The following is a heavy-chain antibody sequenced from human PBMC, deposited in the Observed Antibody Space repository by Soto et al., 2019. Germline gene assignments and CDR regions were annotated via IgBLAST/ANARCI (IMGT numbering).Heavy chain of an antibody. V-gene: IGHV3-30-3*01. D-gene: IGHD3-3*01. CDR2: ISYDGSNK. CDR1: GFTFSSYA. CDR3: ARDAENYDFWSGYSWFDP. J-gene: IGHJ5*02. Sequence: QVQLVESGGGVVQPGRSLRLSCAASGFTFSSYAMHWVRQAPGKGLEWVAVISYDGSNKYYADSVKGRFTISRDNSKNTLYLQMNSLRAEDTAVYYCARDAENYDFWSGYSWFDPWGQGTLVTVSS.